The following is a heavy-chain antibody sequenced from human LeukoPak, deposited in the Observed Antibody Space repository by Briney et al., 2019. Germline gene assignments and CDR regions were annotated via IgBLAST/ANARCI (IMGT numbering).Heavy chain of an antibody. CDR2: IYPSGSA. Sequence: SETLSLTCAVSGGSISSGGYSWSWIRLPPGKGLEWIGSIYPSGSAYYNASLESRVEISLDTSKNQFSLKLSSVTAADTAVYYCARAISTYESFFPSWGQGTLVTVSS. CDR3: ARAISTYESFFPS. CDR1: GGSISSGGYS. D-gene: IGHD2-2*01. V-gene: IGHV4-30-2*01. J-gene: IGHJ5*02.